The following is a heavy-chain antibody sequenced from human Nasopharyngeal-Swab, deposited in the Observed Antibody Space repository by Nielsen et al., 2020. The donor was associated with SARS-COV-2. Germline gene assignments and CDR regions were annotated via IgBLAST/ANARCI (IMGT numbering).Heavy chain of an antibody. J-gene: IGHJ6*02. V-gene: IGHV1-69*13. Sequence: SVKVSCNASGGIFSSYAISWVRQAPGQGLEWMGGIIPIFGTANYAQKFQGRVTITADESTSTAYMELSSLRSEDTAVYYCARDAELAVAGVYYYYGMDVWGQGTTVTVSS. CDR3: ARDAELAVAGVYYYYGMDV. CDR2: IIPIFGTA. D-gene: IGHD6-19*01. CDR1: GGIFSSYA.